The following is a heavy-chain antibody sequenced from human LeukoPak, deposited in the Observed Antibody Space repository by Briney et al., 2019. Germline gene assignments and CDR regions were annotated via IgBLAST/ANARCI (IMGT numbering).Heavy chain of an antibody. Sequence: GRSLTLSCAASGFTFSSYGMHWVRQAPGKGLEWVAVISYDGSNKYYADSVKGRFTISRDNSKNTLYLQMNSLRAGDTAVYYCAKVDRSGWYGLGYWGQGTLVTVSS. CDR1: GFTFSSYG. D-gene: IGHD6-19*01. CDR3: AKVDRSGWYGLGY. CDR2: ISYDGSNK. J-gene: IGHJ4*02. V-gene: IGHV3-30*18.